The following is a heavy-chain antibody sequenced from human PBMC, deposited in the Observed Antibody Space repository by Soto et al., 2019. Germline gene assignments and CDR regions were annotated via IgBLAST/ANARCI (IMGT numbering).Heavy chain of an antibody. V-gene: IGHV3-23*01. D-gene: IGHD2-21*01. CDR3: AKDGCGGDCFLAGMYYFVY. J-gene: IGHJ4*02. Sequence: EVQLLESGGGLVQPGGSLRLSCAASGFTFSSYAMSWVRQAPGKGLEWVSAISGSGGSTYYADSVKGRFTISRDNSKNTLYLQMNSLRAEDTAVYYCAKDGCGGDCFLAGMYYFVYWGQGTLVTVSS. CDR2: ISGSGGST. CDR1: GFTFSSYA.